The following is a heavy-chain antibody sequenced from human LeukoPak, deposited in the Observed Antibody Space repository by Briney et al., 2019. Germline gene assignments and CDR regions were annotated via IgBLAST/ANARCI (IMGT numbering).Heavy chain of an antibody. J-gene: IGHJ4*02. D-gene: IGHD4-23*01. CDR2: ISSSSSYT. Sequence: PGGSLRLSCAASGITFSDTWMSWVRQAPGKGLEWVSYISSSSSYTNYADSVKGRFTISRDNAKNSLYLQMNSLRAEDTAVYYCAREETYGGKGLDYWGQGTLVTVSS. V-gene: IGHV3-11*06. CDR3: AREETYGGKGLDY. CDR1: GITFSDTW.